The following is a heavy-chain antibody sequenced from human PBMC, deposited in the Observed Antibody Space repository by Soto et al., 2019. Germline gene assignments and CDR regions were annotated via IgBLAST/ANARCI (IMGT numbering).Heavy chain of an antibody. Sequence: SETLSLTCAVSGGSISSEYFHWTWIRQSPGKGLEWIGYIHYTGSIMYNPSFKSRLTIAVDTTKNQFSLKLSSVTAADTAVYYCAGTRIAVAGTPSDETTNGRYYGMDVWGQGTTVTVSS. CDR3: AGTRIAVAGTPSDETTNGRYYGMDV. CDR2: IHYTGSI. D-gene: IGHD6-19*01. V-gene: IGHV4-30-4*08. CDR1: GGSISSEYFH. J-gene: IGHJ6*02.